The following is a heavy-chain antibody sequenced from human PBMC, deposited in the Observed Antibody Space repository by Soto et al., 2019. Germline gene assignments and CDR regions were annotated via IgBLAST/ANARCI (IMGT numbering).Heavy chain of an antibody. CDR1: GYTLTELS. D-gene: IGHD1-7*01. Sequence: ASVMVSCKVSGYTLTELSMHWVRQAPGKGLEWMGGFDPEDGETIYAQKFQGRVTMTEDTSTDTAYMELSSLRSEDTAVYYCATLQNWNYWFDPWGQGTLVTVSS. V-gene: IGHV1-24*01. CDR2: FDPEDGET. CDR3: ATLQNWNYWFDP. J-gene: IGHJ5*02.